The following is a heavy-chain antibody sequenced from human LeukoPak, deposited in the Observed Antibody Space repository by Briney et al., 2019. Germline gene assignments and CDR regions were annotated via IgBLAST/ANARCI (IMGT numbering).Heavy chain of an antibody. Sequence: ASGPALVKPTQTLTLTCTFSGFSLSTSGMCVSWIRQPPGKALEWLARIDWDDDKYCSTSLKTRLTISKDTSKNQVVLTMTNMDPVDTATYYCARILDNDSSGYYVFDYWGQGTLVTVSS. CDR3: ARILDNDSSGYYVFDY. J-gene: IGHJ4*02. V-gene: IGHV2-70*11. D-gene: IGHD3-22*01. CDR2: IDWDDDK. CDR1: GFSLSTSGMC.